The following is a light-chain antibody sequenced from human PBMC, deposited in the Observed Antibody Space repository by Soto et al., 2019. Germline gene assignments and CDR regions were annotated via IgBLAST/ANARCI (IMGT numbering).Light chain of an antibody. V-gene: IGLV3-1*01. CDR3: QAWDRTAPVV. J-gene: IGLJ2*01. Sequence: SYELTLPTSVSVSPGQTATIACSGDKLGERYVCWYQQKPGQSPVLVLYQDTKRPSGIPERFSGSNSGNTAALTISGTQAMDEADYYCQAWDRTAPVVFGGGTKLTVL. CDR1: KLGERY. CDR2: QDT.